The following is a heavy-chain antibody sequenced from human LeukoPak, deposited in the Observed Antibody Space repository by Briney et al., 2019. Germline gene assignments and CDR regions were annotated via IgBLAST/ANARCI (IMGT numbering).Heavy chain of an antibody. D-gene: IGHD2/OR15-2a*01. CDR3: ATAGFSCGTSSNSPRRHSFDI. J-gene: IGHJ3*02. CDR2: ISGSGGST. V-gene: IGHV3-23*01. CDR1: GFTFSCYA. Sequence: GGYLRLSCAASGFTFSCYAMDWVRQAPGKGLEGVSAISGSGGSTYYGDSVKGRFTISRDNSKNTLYLQMNSLRAEYTAVKYYATAGFSCGTSSNSPRRHSFDIWGQGTMVSASS.